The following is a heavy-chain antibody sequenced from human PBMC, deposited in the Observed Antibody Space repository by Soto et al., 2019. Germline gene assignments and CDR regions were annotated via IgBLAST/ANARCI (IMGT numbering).Heavy chain of an antibody. D-gene: IGHD1-20*01. J-gene: IGHJ3*01. CDR2: VGGSDDDK. V-gene: IGHV3-23*01. Sequence: EVQLLESGGGVVQPGGSLRLSCAASGFTFSDSAMSWVRQTPGKGLQWVSGVGGSDDDKHYADSVWGRFIVSRDNSKNTRYLHMNSLRADDAAISYCAKDATSFNGIWGPFDLLGQGTEVTVSS. CDR3: AKDATSFNGIWGPFDL. CDR1: GFTFSDSA.